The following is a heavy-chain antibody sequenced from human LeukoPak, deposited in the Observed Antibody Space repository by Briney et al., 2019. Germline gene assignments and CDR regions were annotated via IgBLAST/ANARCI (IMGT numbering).Heavy chain of an antibody. CDR3: AREGGNGYYDSSGPIDY. Sequence: ASVKVSCKASGYTFTGYYMHWVRQAPGQGLEWMGWINPNSGGTNYAQKFQGRVTMTRDTSISTAYMELSRLRSDDTAVYYCAREGGNGYYDSSGPIDYWGQGTLVTVSS. V-gene: IGHV1-2*02. J-gene: IGHJ4*02. CDR2: INPNSGGT. D-gene: IGHD3-22*01. CDR1: GYTFTGYY.